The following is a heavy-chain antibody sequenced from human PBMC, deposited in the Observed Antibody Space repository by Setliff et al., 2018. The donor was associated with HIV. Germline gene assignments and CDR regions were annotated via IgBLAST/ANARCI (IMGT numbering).Heavy chain of an antibody. V-gene: IGHV4-61*09. CDR3: ARILLYDSSAYFVNAFDI. CDR2: IYTSGST. CDR1: GGSISSGSNY. J-gene: IGHJ3*02. Sequence: SETLSLTCTVSGGSISSGSNYWGWIRQPAGKGLEWIGHIYTSGSTNYNPSLKSRVTISVDTSKNQFYLKLSSVTAADTAVYYCARILLYDSSAYFVNAFDIWGQGTVVTVSS. D-gene: IGHD3-22*01.